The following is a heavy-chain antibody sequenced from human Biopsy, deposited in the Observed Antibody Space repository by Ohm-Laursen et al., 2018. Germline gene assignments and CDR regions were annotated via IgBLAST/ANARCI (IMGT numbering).Heavy chain of an antibody. J-gene: IGHJ6*02. CDR1: GYTFTSYG. D-gene: IGHD3-22*01. Sequence: SVKVSCKASGYTFTSYGISWVRQAPGQGLEWMGWISAYNGNRNYAQKFQGRVTMTTDTSTSTAYMELRSLRSDDTAVYFCAREEDNSGYDYYGMDVWGQGTTVTVSS. CDR3: AREEDNSGYDYYGMDV. V-gene: IGHV1-18*01. CDR2: ISAYNGNR.